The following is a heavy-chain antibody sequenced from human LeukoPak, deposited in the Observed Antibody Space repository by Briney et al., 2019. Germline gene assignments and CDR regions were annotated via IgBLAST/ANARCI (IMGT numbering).Heavy chain of an antibody. Sequence: SGPTLVKPTQTLTLTCTFSGFSLSTSGVGVGWIRQPPGKALEWLALIYWNDDKRYSPSLKSRLTITKDTSKNQVVLTMTNMDPVDTATYYCVHRRGYYDSSGYYPPEYYFDYWGQGTLVTVSS. CDR2: IYWNDDK. CDR1: GFSLSTSGVG. V-gene: IGHV2-5*01. D-gene: IGHD3-22*01. CDR3: VHRRGYYDSSGYYPPEYYFDY. J-gene: IGHJ4*02.